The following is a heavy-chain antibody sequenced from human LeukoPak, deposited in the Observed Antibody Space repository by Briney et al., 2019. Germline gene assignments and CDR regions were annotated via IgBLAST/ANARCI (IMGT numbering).Heavy chain of an antibody. V-gene: IGHV4-34*01. CDR3: AREGDHGDTFEY. Sequence: SETLSLTCAVYVESFTDHFWTWIRQPPGKGLEWIGEIDHSGRTSYNPSLKNRVIISADTSKNQFSLTLTSVTAADTAVYYCAREGDHGDTFEYWGQGTLVTVSS. CDR1: VESFTDHF. J-gene: IGHJ4*02. CDR2: IDHSGRT. D-gene: IGHD4-17*01.